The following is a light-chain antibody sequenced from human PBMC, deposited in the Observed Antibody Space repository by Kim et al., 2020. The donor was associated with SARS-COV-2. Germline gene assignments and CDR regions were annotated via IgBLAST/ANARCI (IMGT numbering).Light chain of an antibody. CDR3: LLSFGTGRVV. CDR2: DTT. V-gene: IGLV7-46*01. Sequence: GPVPLTCGSHTASVTTGPYPSWFQQQPGQAPRTLIYDTTNEHSWTPARFSGSLLGGKAALTLSGAQPEDEAEYYCLLSFGTGRVVFGGGTQLTVL. J-gene: IGLJ2*01. CDR1: TASVTTGPY.